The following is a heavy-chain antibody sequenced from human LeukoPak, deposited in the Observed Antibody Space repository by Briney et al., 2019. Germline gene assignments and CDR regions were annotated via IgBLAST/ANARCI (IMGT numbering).Heavy chain of an antibody. Sequence: GGSLRLSCAASGFTFSSYSMNWVRQAPGEGLEWVSSISSSSSYIYYADSVKGRFTISRDNAKNSLYLQMNSLRAEDTAVYYCARSLGHYYDSSGYRSDAFDIWGQGTMVTVSS. D-gene: IGHD3-22*01. J-gene: IGHJ3*02. V-gene: IGHV3-21*01. CDR2: ISSSSSYI. CDR1: GFTFSSYS. CDR3: ARSLGHYYDSSGYRSDAFDI.